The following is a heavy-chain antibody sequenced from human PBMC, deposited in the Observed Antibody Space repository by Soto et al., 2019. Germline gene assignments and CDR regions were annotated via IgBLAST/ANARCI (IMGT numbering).Heavy chain of an antibody. D-gene: IGHD1-26*01. CDR2: IIPIFGTA. CDR3: ARDHGGSGSYYVRTPMGY. V-gene: IGHV1-69*12. J-gene: IGHJ4*02. Sequence: QVQLVQSGAEVKKPGSSVKVSCKASGGTFSSYAISWVRQAPGQGLEWMGGIIPIFGTANYAQKFQGRVTITADESTSTAYMELSSLRAEDTAVYYCARDHGGSGSYYVRTPMGYWGQGTLVTVSS. CDR1: GGTFSSYA.